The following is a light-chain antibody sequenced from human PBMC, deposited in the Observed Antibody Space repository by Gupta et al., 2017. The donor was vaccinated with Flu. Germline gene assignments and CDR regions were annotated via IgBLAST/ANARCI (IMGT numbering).Light chain of an antibody. CDR2: EVS. J-gene: IGKJ2*02. CDR3: MRGKHPWT. V-gene: IGKV2-30*01. CDR1: QSLVYNNGITY. Sequence: DVVMTQSPLSLPVTLGQPASISCRSSQSLVYNNGITYLTWFQQRPGQSPRRLIYEVSKRDSGVPDRFSGSGSGTDFTLKSSRGEAEDVGVYYGMRGKHPWTFGQGTMMEI.